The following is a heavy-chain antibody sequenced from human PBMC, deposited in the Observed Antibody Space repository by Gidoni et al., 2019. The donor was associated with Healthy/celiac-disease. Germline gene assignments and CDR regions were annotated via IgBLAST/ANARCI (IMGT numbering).Heavy chain of an antibody. CDR1: GCTFATSA. J-gene: IGHJ4*02. Sequence: EVQLVESGGGVVQPGGSLRLSCAPAGCTFATSAIHWVRQAPGKGLEWVSLISGDGGSTYYADSVKGRFTISRDNSKNSLYLQMNSLRTEDTALYYCAKDSFRLRTTVVRGAFDYWGQGTLVTVSS. CDR2: ISGDGGST. V-gene: IGHV3-43*02. D-gene: IGHD4-17*01. CDR3: AKDSFRLRTTVVRGAFDY.